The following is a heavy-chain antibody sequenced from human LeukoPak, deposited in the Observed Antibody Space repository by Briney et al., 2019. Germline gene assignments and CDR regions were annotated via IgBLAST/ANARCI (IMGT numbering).Heavy chain of an antibody. Sequence: PSETLSLTCAVYGGSFSGYYWGWIRQPPGKGLEWIGEINHSGSTNYNPSLKSRVTISVDTSKNQFPLKLSSVTAADTAVYYCARVRKYSYAKGWFDPWGQGTLVTVSS. V-gene: IGHV4-34*01. CDR1: GGSFSGYY. CDR2: INHSGST. CDR3: ARVRKYSYAKGWFDP. J-gene: IGHJ5*02. D-gene: IGHD5-18*01.